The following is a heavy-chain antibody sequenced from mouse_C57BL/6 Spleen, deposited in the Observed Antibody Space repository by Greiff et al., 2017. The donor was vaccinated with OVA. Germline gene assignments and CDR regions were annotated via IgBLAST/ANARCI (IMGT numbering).Heavy chain of an antibody. CDR2: FYPGSGSI. D-gene: IGHD3-2*01. V-gene: IGHV1-62-2*01. CDR1: VYTFTEYT. Sequence: VKLMESGAELVKPGASVKLSCKASVYTFTEYTIHWVKQRSGQGLAWIGWFYPGSGSIKYNEKFKDKATLTADKSSSTVYMELSRLTSEDSAVYFCARHELRQLEDYFDYWGQGTTLTVSS. J-gene: IGHJ2*01. CDR3: ARHELRQLEDYFDY.